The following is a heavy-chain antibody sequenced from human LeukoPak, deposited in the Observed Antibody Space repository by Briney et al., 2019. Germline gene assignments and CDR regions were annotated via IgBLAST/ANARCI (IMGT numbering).Heavy chain of an antibody. D-gene: IGHD5-18*01. V-gene: IGHV4-59*12. CDR2: LYYSGST. J-gene: IGHJ4*02. CDR3: ARAGYSYGYVDY. Sequence: SDTLSLTCTVSGGSISSYYWSWLPHPPGKGLEWLGYLYYSGSTKYNPPLKSRVTITVDPSKNKFSLKQSYVPAADPAVYYCARAGYSYGYVDYWGQGTLVTVSS. CDR1: GGSISSYY.